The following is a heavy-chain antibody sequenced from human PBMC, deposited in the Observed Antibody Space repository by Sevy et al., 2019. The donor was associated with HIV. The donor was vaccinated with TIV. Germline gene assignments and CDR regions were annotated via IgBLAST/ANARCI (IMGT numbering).Heavy chain of an antibody. V-gene: IGHV3-23*01. D-gene: IGHD3-22*01. CDR2: ISGSGGST. J-gene: IGHJ6*02. CDR1: GFTFSSYA. CDR3: ATRYYYDSSGYYYYYYGMDV. Sequence: GGCLRLSCAASGFTFSSYAMSWVRQAPGKGLEWVSAISGSGGSTYYTDSVKGRFTISRDNSKNTLYRQMNSLRAEDTAVYYCATRYYYDSSGYYYYYYGMDVWGQGTTVTVSS.